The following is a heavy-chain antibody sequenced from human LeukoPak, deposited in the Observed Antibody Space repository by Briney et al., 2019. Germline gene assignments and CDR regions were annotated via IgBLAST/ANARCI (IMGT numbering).Heavy chain of an antibody. J-gene: IGHJ1*01. V-gene: IGHV3-48*04. CDR2: ISSSSTTI. CDR3: ASSGYYDSSGYSAEYFQH. Sequence: GGSLGLSCAASGFTVSSNYMSWVRQAPGKGLEWVSYISSSSTTIYYADSVKGRFTISRDNAKNSLYLQMNSLRAEDTAVYYCASSGYYDSSGYSAEYFQHWGQGTLVTVSS. D-gene: IGHD3-22*01. CDR1: GFTVSSNY.